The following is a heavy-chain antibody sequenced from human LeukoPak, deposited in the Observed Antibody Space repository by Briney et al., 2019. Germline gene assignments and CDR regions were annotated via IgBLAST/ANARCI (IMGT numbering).Heavy chain of an antibody. J-gene: IGHJ4*02. CDR1: GGSISSYY. CDR3: ASGGDYLPFDY. Sequence: PSETLSLTCTVSGGSISSYYWSWIRQPPGKGLEWIGYIYYSGSTNYNPSLKSRVTISVDTSKNQFSLKLSSVTAADTAVYYCASGGDYLPFDYWGQGTLVTVSS. V-gene: IGHV4-59*08. D-gene: IGHD2-21*02. CDR2: IYYSGST.